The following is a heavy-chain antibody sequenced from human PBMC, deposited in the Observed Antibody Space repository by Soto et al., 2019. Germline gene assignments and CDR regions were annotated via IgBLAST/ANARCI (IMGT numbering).Heavy chain of an antibody. Sequence: QVQLVQSGAEVKKPGASVKVSCKASGYTFTSYYMNWVRQAPGQGLEWLGIINPSGGYTTYAQRFLGTAPMTSDTSTCTVHMELGSLTSEDTTVDYGGSGVGVVVVTAPYDHGGRGTLVTVSS. V-gene: IGHV1-46*03. CDR3: GSGVGVVVVTAPYDH. CDR1: GYTFTSYY. CDR2: INPSGGYT. J-gene: IGHJ4*02. D-gene: IGHD2-21*02.